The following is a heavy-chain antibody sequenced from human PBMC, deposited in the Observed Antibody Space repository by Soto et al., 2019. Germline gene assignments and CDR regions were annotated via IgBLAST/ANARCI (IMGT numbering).Heavy chain of an antibody. J-gene: IGHJ4*02. CDR1: GYTFSNYD. CDR3: AKVSRKGSAIDLDY. Sequence: QVQLVQSGGELKKPGASVKVSCKASGYTFSNYDMNWVRQATGQGPEWIGWVNPNNGDTGYAQKFQGRVTLTTDISTTTAYMELTSLRSEDTAIYYCAKVSRKGSAIDLDYWGQGTLITVSS. CDR2: VNPNNGDT. D-gene: IGHD3-10*01. V-gene: IGHV1-8*01.